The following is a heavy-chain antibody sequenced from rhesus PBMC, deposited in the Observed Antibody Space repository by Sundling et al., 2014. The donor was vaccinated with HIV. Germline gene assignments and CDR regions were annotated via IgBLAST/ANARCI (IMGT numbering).Heavy chain of an antibody. V-gene: IGHV1S2*01. Sequence: QVQLVQSGAEVKKPGSSVKVSCKASGYTFTDYYMHWVRQAPRQGLEWMGWINPYNGNTKYAQKFQGRVTMTRDTSTSTAYMELSSLRSEDTAVYYCARYCTGSGCYDYGLDSWGQGVVVTVSS. CDR2: INPYNGNT. CDR1: GYTFTDYY. D-gene: IGHD2-21*01. CDR3: ARYCTGSGCYDYGLDS. J-gene: IGHJ6*01.